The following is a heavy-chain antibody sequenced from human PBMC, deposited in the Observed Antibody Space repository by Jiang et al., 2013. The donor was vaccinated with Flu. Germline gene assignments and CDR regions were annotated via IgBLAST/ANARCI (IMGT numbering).Heavy chain of an antibody. V-gene: IGHV5-51*01. CDR2: SILVTLIP. D-gene: IGHD3-22*01. CDR3: ARTDYDSSGYPYYGMDV. CDR1: YW. Sequence: YWIGWVXQMPGKAWSGWGSSILVTLIPDTARPSQGQVTISADKSISTAYLQWSSLKASDTAMYYCARTDYDSSGYPYYGMDVWGQGTTVTVSS. J-gene: IGHJ6*02.